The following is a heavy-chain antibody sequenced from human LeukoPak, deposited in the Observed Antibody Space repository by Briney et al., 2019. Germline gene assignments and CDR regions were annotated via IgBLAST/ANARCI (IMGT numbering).Heavy chain of an antibody. CDR1: GASMSNHY. V-gene: IGHV4-59*11. J-gene: IGHJ4*02. Sequence: SETLSLTCTVSGASMSNHYWSWFRQPPGKGLEWIGYIYDSETTNYNPSLKSRVTMSVDTSKNQFFLNLSSVTAADTALYYCASRPSGSTWYGVFDYWSRGTLVTVSS. D-gene: IGHD6-13*01. CDR2: IYDSETT. CDR3: ASRPSGSTWYGVFDY.